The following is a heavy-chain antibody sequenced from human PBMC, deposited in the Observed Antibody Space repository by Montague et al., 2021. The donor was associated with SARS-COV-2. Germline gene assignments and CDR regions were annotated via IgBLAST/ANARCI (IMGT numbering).Heavy chain of an antibody. CDR3: VGDHPYGGPRGAYDI. Sequence: SETLSLTCTVSGGSITGYYWSWLRRSPGKGLEWIAYIYDGGAVNYNPSLGSRVTISTDTSKNQLSLKVNSVTAADTAVYYCVGDHPYGGPRGAYDIWGQGTVVTASS. V-gene: IGHV4-59*01. J-gene: IGHJ3*02. CDR1: GGSITGYY. CDR2: IYDGGAV. D-gene: IGHD4-23*01.